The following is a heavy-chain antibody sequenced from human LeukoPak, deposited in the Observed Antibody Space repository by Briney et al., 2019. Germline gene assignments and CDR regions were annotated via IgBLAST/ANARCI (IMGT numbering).Heavy chain of an antibody. CDR3: ARVSVVPAAMGTWFDP. CDR2: IIPIFGTA. D-gene: IGHD2-2*01. CDR1: GGTFSSYA. J-gene: IGHJ5*02. Sequence: ASVKVSCKASGGTFSSYAISWVRQAPGRGLEWMGGIIPIFGTANYAQKFQGRVTITADESTSTAYMELSSLRSEDTAVYYCARVSVVPAAMGTWFDPWGQGTLVTVSS. V-gene: IGHV1-69*13.